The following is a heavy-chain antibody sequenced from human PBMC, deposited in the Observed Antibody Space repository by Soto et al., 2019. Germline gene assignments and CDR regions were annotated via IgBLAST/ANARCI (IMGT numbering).Heavy chain of an antibody. CDR3: AHLPWKQLWPRAPVVY. CDR2: IYWDDDK. Sequence: SGPTLGEPTQTLTLTCTFSGFSLSTSGVGVGWIRQPPGKALEWLGIIYWDDDKRYSPSLKSRVTITKDTFKNQLVLTMTNMDPVDTATYYCAHLPWKQLWPRAPVVYWGQGTPVTVSS. D-gene: IGHD5-18*01. J-gene: IGHJ4*02. V-gene: IGHV2-5*02. CDR1: GFSLSTSGVG.